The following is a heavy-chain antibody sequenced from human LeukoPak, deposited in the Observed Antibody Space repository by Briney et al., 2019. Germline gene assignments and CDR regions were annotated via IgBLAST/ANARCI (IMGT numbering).Heavy chain of an antibody. D-gene: IGHD2-21*02. CDR2: ISTHNGNT. CDR1: GYTFSNYG. V-gene: IGHV1-18*01. CDR3: ARGRGPYCGGDCPVDY. Sequence: ASVKVSCKASGYTFSNYGINWVRQAPGQGLECMGWISTHNGNTNYAQKFHGRVTMPTDTSPSTVYMELRSLRSDDTAVYYCARGRGPYCGGDCPVDYWGQGTLVTVSS. J-gene: IGHJ4*02.